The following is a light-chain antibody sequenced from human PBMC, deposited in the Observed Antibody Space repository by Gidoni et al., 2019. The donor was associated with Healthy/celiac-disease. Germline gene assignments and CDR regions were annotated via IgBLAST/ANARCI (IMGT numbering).Light chain of an antibody. CDR1: QDINNY. CDR3: QQYDNLPLT. J-gene: IGKJ4*01. CDR2: DAS. Sequence: IQMTQSPSSLSASVGDRVTITCQASQDINNYLNWYQQKPGKAPKLLIYDASNLETGVPSRFSGSGSGTDFTFTISSLQPEDIETYYCQQYDNLPLTFGGGTKVEIK. V-gene: IGKV1-33*01.